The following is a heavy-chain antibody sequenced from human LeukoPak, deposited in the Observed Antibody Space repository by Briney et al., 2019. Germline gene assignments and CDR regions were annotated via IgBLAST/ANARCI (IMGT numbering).Heavy chain of an antibody. Sequence: GGSLRLSCAASGFTFSSYEMNWVRQAPGKGLEWVSSISSGSTYIYYADSVKGRFTISRDNAKNSLYLQMKSLRAEDTAVYYCARGKTSQNIVTRKTYNWFDPWGQGTLVTVSS. CDR2: ISSGSTYI. J-gene: IGHJ5*02. CDR1: GFTFSSYE. CDR3: ARGKTSQNIVTRKTYNWFDP. D-gene: IGHD2/OR15-2a*01. V-gene: IGHV3-21*01.